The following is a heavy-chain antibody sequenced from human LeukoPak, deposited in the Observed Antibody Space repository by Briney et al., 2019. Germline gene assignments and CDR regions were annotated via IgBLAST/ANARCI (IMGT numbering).Heavy chain of an antibody. CDR3: AKGSITMVRGADNWFDP. D-gene: IGHD3-10*01. V-gene: IGHV3-9*03. Sequence: GGSLRLSCATSGFTFSIYTVNWVRQAPGKGLEWVSGISWNSGSIGYADSVKGRFTISRDNAKNSLYLQMNSLRAEDMALYYCAKGSITMVRGADNWFDPWGQGTLVTVSP. CDR1: GFTFSIYT. J-gene: IGHJ5*02. CDR2: ISWNSGSI.